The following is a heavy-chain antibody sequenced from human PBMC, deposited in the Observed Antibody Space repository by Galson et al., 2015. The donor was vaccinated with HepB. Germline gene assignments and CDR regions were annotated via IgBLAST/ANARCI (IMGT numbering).Heavy chain of an antibody. J-gene: IGHJ4*02. V-gene: IGHV1-69*02. CDR2: IIPILGIA. CDR3: AGPESGYSSGWYYFDY. CDR1: GGTFSSYT. D-gene: IGHD6-19*01. Sequence: SVKVSCKASGGTFSSYTISWVRQAPGQGLEWMGRIIPILGIANYAQKFQGRVTITADKSTSTAYMELSSLRSEDTAVYYCAGPESGYSSGWYYFDYWGQGTLVTVSS.